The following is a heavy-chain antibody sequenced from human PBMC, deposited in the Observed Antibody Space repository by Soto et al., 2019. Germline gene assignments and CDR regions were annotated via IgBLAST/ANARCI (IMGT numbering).Heavy chain of an antibody. CDR3: AKSRGDTWRLYYFNF. V-gene: IGHV3-23*01. CDR2: ISGSGGSI. D-gene: IGHD1-26*01. J-gene: IGHJ4*02. Sequence: EVQLLESGGGLVQPGGSLRLSCVVSGLPSSIYSMSWVRQAPGKGLEWVSGISGSGGSIYYADAVKGRFTVSRDNSKNTLCLQMNSLRADDTAIYYWAKSRGDTWRLYYFNFWGQGTLVTVSS. CDR1: GLPSSIYS.